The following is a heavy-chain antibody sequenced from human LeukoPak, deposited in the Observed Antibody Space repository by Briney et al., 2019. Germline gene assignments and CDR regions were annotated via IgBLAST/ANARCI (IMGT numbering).Heavy chain of an antibody. CDR2: VYSGGST. J-gene: IGHJ4*02. Sequence: PGGSLRLSCVASGFTFSYYSMNWVRQAPGKGLEWVSVVYSGGSTYYADSVKGRFTISRDNPKNTLYLQMSSLRAEDTAVYYCARGGYSSGWYRDWGQGTLVTVSS. V-gene: IGHV3-53*01. D-gene: IGHD6-19*01. CDR1: GFTFSYYS. CDR3: ARGGYSSGWYRD.